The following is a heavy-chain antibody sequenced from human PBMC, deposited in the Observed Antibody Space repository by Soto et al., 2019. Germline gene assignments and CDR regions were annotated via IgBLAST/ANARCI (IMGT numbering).Heavy chain of an antibody. Sequence: SETLSLTCTVSGGSISSGDYYWSWIRQPPGKGLEWIGYIYYSGSTYYNPSLKSRVTISVDTSKNQFSLKLSSVTAADTAVYYCARDWPYGSGSYYNWPHYYYYGMDVWGQGTTVTVS. V-gene: IGHV4-30-4*01. CDR2: IYYSGST. CDR3: ARDWPYGSGSYYNWPHYYYYGMDV. J-gene: IGHJ6*02. D-gene: IGHD3-10*01. CDR1: GGSISSGDYY.